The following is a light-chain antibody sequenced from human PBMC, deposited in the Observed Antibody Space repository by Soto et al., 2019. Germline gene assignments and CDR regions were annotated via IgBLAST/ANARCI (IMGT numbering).Light chain of an antibody. CDR1: QTISSW. CDR3: QHYNSYSEA. Sequence: DIQMTQSPSTLSGSVGDRVTITCRASQTISSWLAWYQQKPGKAPKLLIYKASTLKSGVPSMFSGSGSGTEFTLTISSLQPDDFAAYYCQHYNSYSEAFGQGTKVYIK. J-gene: IGKJ1*01. V-gene: IGKV1-5*03. CDR2: KAS.